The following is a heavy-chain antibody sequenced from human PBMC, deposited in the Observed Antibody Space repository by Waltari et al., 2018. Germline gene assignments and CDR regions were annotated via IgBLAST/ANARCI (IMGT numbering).Heavy chain of an antibody. CDR2: ITPFLGTA. CDR1: GGIFSSYA. CDR3: ARATGFDVLMGYPDS. Sequence: VQLVQSGTEVKKPGSSVNVSCKSSGGIFSSYAINWVRQAPGQGLGWVGGITPFLGTAKIAQKFQGRLTITADESTTSVFMELSGLTSEDTAVYYCARATGFDVLMGYPDSWGQGTLVTVSS. J-gene: IGHJ4*02. D-gene: IGHD3-9*01. V-gene: IGHV1-69*01.